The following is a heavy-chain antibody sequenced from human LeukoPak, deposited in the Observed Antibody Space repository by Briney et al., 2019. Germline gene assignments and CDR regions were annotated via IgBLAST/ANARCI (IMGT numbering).Heavy chain of an antibody. CDR1: GYTFTDYH. CDR3: ARRYTDSSEGFDY. V-gene: IGHV1-2*02. CDR2: INPNGGGT. D-gene: IGHD6-6*01. Sequence: ASVKVSCKASGYTFTDYHMHWVRQAPGQGLEWMGWINPNGGGTNYAGKFQGRVTMTSDTSISTAYMDLSRLRSDDTAVYYCARRYTDSSEGFDYWGQGILVTVSS. J-gene: IGHJ4*02.